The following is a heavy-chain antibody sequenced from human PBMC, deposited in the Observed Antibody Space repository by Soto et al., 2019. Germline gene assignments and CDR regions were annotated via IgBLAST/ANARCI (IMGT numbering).Heavy chain of an antibody. CDR1: GFTFRRHA. Sequence: GGSLRLSCSASGFTFRRHAMSWVRQAPGKGLEWVSAIIDDGGRAYYADSVKGRFTISRDNSKNTLSLQMNSLRVEDTAVYYCAKDKMEQWLVGGYFDSWGQGTQVTVSS. CDR2: IIDDGGRA. V-gene: IGHV3-23*01. J-gene: IGHJ4*02. D-gene: IGHD6-19*01. CDR3: AKDKMEQWLVGGYFDS.